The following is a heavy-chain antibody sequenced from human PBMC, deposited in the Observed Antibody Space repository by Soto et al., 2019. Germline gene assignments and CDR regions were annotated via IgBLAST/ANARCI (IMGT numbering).Heavy chain of an antibody. V-gene: IGHV3-23*01. J-gene: IGHJ5*02. CDR3: AKDEYYDILTGYLNWFDP. Sequence: GGSLRLSCAASGFTFSSYAMIWVRQAPGKGLEWVSAISGSGGSTYYADSVKGRFTISRDNSKNTLYLQMNSLRAEDTAVYYCAKDEYYDILTGYLNWFDPWGQGTLVTVSS. CDR1: GFTFSSYA. D-gene: IGHD3-9*01. CDR2: ISGSGGST.